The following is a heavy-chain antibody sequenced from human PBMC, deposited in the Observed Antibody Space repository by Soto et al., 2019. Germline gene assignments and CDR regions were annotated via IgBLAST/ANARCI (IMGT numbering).Heavy chain of an antibody. J-gene: IGHJ4*02. Sequence: QLQLVESGPGLVKPSETLSLTCTVSGGSIISERLYWGWVRQPPGRGLEWIATIHYSGSSYFNPSLRSRVTMSVDTSKNELSLNLNSVTAADTAVYHCSRLVITGSGSWPDYWGQGTLVTVSS. CDR2: IHYSGSS. D-gene: IGHD3-10*01. V-gene: IGHV4-39*01. CDR1: GGSIISERLY. CDR3: SRLVITGSGSWPDY.